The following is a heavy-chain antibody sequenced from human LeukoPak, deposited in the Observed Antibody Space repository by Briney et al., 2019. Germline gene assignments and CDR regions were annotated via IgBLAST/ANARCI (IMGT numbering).Heavy chain of an antibody. CDR3: AKASGSYDYYYMDV. CDR2: ISWNSGSI. V-gene: IGHV3-9*03. D-gene: IGHD1-26*01. CDR1: GFTFDDYA. J-gene: IGHJ6*03. Sequence: PGGSLRLSCAASGFTFDDYAMHWVRQVPGKGLEWVSGISWNSGSIGYADSVKGRFTISRDNAKNSLYLQMNSLRAEDMALYYCAKASGSYDYYYMDVWGKGTTVIVSS.